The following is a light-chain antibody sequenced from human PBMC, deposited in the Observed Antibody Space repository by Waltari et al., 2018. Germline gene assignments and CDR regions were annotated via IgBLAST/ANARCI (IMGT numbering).Light chain of an antibody. Sequence: QSALTQPPSASGSPGPSVTISCTGTSSDVGGYNYVSWYQQHPGKAPKLMIYEVSKRPSGVPDRFSGSKSGNTASLTVSGLQAEDEADYYCSSYAGTLVFGGGTKLTVL. J-gene: IGLJ2*01. CDR3: SSYAGTLV. CDR1: SSDVGGYNY. CDR2: EVS. V-gene: IGLV2-8*01.